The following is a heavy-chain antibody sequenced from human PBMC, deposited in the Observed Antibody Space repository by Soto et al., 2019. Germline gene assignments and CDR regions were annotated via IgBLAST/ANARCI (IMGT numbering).Heavy chain of an antibody. CDR2: IIPILGIA. Sequence: QVQLVQSGAEVKKPGSSVKVSCKASGGTFSSYTISWVRQAPGQGLEWMGRIIPILGIANYAQKFQGRVTITADKSTSTASMALSSLRSEDTAVYYCARALSFGGVEANYGMDVWGQGTTVTVSS. CDR1: GGTFSSYT. CDR3: ARALSFGGVEANYGMDV. J-gene: IGHJ6*02. D-gene: IGHD3-10*01. V-gene: IGHV1-69*02.